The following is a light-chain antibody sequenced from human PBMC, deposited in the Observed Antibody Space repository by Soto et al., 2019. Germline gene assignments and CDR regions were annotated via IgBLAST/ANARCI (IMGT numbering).Light chain of an antibody. V-gene: IGKV1-5*03. CDR2: KAS. Sequence: DIQMTQSPSILSASVGDRVTITCRASQSIGSWLAWYQQKPGKAPNLLIYKASSLESGVPSSFSGSGSGTEFTLTISSLQPDYFATYYCLQYSSLSPFGQGTKVEIK. CDR3: LQYSSLSP. CDR1: QSIGSW. J-gene: IGKJ1*01.